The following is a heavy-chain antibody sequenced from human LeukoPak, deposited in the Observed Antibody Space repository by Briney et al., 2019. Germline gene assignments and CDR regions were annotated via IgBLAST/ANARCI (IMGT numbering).Heavy chain of an antibody. D-gene: IGHD4-11*01. Sequence: SVKVSCKTSGGSFSSSAIGWVRQAPGQGLEWMGGIIPIFGTANYAQKFQGRVTITTDESTSTAYMELSSLRSEDTAVYYCAAYSNYPSYYYYYYMDVWGKGTTVTVSS. CDR2: IIPIFGTA. CDR3: AAYSNYPSYYYYYYMDV. CDR1: GGSFSSSA. J-gene: IGHJ6*03. V-gene: IGHV1-69*05.